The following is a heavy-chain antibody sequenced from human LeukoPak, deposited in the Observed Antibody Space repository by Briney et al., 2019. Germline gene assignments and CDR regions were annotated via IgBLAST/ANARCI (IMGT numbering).Heavy chain of an antibody. CDR2: INHSGST. D-gene: IGHD6-13*01. CDR1: GGSFSGYY. Sequence: PSETLSLTCAVYGGSFSGYYWSWIRQPPGKGLEWIGEINHSGSTNYNPSLKSRVTISVDTSKNQFSLKLSSVTAADTAVYYCAITGSSWYVLFDYWGQGTLVTVSS. V-gene: IGHV4-34*01. J-gene: IGHJ4*02. CDR3: AITGSSWYVLFDY.